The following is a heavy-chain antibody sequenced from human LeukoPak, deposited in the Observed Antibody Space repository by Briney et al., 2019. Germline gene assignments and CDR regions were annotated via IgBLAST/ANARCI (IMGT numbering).Heavy chain of an antibody. CDR3: ARGELLNYYYYYGMDV. CDR2: IYYSGST. V-gene: IGHV4-59*08. D-gene: IGHD1-26*01. Sequence: SETLSLTCTASGGSISSYYWSWIRQPPGKGLEWIGYIYYSGSTNHNPSLKSRVTISVDTSKNQFSLKLSSVTAADTAVYYCARGELLNYYYYYGMDVWGQGTTVTVSS. CDR1: GGSISSYY. J-gene: IGHJ6*02.